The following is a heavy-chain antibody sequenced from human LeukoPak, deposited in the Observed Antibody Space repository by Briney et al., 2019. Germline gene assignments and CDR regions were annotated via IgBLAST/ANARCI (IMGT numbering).Heavy chain of an antibody. J-gene: IGHJ4*02. CDR3: ARPDIVGTRDPFDY. CDR2: MNPNSGNT. Sequence: ASVKVSCKASGYTFTSYDINWVRQATGQWLEWMGWMNPNSGNTGYAQKFQGRVTMTRDTSTSTVYMELSSLRSEDTAVYYCARPDIVGTRDPFDYWGQGTLVIVSS. V-gene: IGHV1-8*01. D-gene: IGHD1-26*01. CDR1: GYTFTSYD.